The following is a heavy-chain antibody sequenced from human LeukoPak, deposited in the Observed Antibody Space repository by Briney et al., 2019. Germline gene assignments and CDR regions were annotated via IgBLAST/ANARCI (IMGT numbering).Heavy chain of an antibody. D-gene: IGHD3-10*01. CDR1: GFTFSSYE. CDR2: ISSTGSTI. J-gene: IGHJ6*02. Sequence: PGGSLRLSCAASGFTFSSYEMNWVRQSPGKGLEWVSSISSTGSTIYYADSVKGRFIISRDNAKNSLYLQMNSLRAEDTAVYYCARDRGSVDSRYGMDVWGQGTTVTVSS. V-gene: IGHV3-48*03. CDR3: ARDRGSVDSRYGMDV.